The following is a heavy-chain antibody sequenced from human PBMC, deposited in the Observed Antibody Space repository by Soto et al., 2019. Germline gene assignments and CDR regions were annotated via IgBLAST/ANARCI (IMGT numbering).Heavy chain of an antibody. D-gene: IGHD3-16*02. Sequence: GGSLRLSCAASGFTFSSAWMSWVRQAPGKGLEWVGRIKSKSDGGTTDYAAPGTGRFTISRDDSKNTLYMQMTSLKTEGTAVYYCPTDAMPTFGGVIVPNWFDPWGQGTLVTVSS. CDR1: GFTFSSAW. V-gene: IGHV3-15*01. CDR2: IKSKSDGGTT. CDR3: PTDAMPTFGGVIVPNWFDP. J-gene: IGHJ5*02.